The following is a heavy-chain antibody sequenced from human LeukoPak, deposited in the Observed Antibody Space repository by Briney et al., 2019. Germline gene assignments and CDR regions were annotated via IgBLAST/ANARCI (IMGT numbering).Heavy chain of an antibody. CDR3: ARGYSDASDYFDY. D-gene: IGHD5-18*01. J-gene: IGHJ4*02. Sequence: SWVRQAPXXXLXXVAFIKHDGSEKYYVDSVKGRFTISRDNVQSSLYLQMNSLRAEDTAVYYRARGYSDASDYFDYWGQGTLVTVSS. V-gene: IGHV3-7*01. CDR2: IKHDGSEK.